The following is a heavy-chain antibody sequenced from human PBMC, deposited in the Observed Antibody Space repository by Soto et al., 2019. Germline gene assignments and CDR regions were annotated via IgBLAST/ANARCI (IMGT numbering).Heavy chain of an antibody. V-gene: IGHV1-18*04. CDR2: ISAYNGNT. CDR3: ARAVETTVTFDY. D-gene: IGHD4-17*01. Sequence: GASVKVSCKASGYTFTSYGISWVRQAPGQGLEWMGWISAYNGNTNYAQKLQGRVTMTTDTSTGTAYMELRSLRSDDTAVYYCARAVETTVTFDYWGQGXLVTVYS. J-gene: IGHJ4*02. CDR1: GYTFTSYG.